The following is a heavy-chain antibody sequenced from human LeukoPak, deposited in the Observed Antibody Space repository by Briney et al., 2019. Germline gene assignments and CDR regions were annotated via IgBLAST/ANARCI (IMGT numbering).Heavy chain of an antibody. CDR3: ARGSTVTYFFDY. D-gene: IGHD4-17*01. CDR2: INSDGSST. CDR1: GFTFSSYW. V-gene: IGHV3-74*01. Sequence: GGSLRLSCAASGFTFSSYWMHWVRQAPGKGLVWVSRINSDGSSTSYADSVKGRFTISRDNAKNSLNLQMNSLRAEDTAVYYCARGSTVTYFFDYWGQGTLVTVSS. J-gene: IGHJ4*02.